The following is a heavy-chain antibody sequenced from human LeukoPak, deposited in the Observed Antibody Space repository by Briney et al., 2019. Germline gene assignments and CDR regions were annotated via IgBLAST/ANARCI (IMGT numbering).Heavy chain of an antibody. D-gene: IGHD5-18*01. CDR1: GDSISNGKW. J-gene: IGHJ4*02. CDR2: IYHTGST. Sequence: PSETLSLTCAVSGDSISNGKWWSWVRQPPGKGLEWIGEIYHTGSTNYNPSLKSRVTISVDKSKSHLSLNLSSVTAADTAVYYCARESLRGYSIGPPWGQGTLVTVSS. CDR3: ARESLRGYSIGPP. V-gene: IGHV4-4*02.